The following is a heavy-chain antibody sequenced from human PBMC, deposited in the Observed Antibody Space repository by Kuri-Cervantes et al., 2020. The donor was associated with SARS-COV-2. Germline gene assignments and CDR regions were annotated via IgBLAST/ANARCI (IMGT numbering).Heavy chain of an antibody. CDR3: ARDLRNDPFYESGSSVY. Sequence: LSLTCAASGFTFSSYSMNWVRQAPGKGLEWVSSISSSSSYVYYADSVKGRFTISRDNAKYSLYLQMNSLRDEDTAVYYCARDLRNDPFYESGSSVYWGQGTLVTVSS. D-gene: IGHD3-3*01. V-gene: IGHV3-21*01. CDR1: GFTFSSYS. CDR2: ISSSSSYV. J-gene: IGHJ4*02.